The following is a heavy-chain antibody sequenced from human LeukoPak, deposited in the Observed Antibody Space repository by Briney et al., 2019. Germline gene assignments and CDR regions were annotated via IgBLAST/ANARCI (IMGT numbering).Heavy chain of an antibody. CDR3: VRDRDWGAFDV. D-gene: IGHD3/OR15-3a*01. J-gene: IGHJ3*01. V-gene: IGHV3-30*04. CDR1: GFTFSSYV. Sequence: GGSLRLSCAASGFTFSSYVMHWVRQAPGKGLEWVAIISYDGSNEYYADSVMGRFTISRDNPKSTVYLQMNSLRVEDTAVYYCVRDRDWGAFDVWGQVTMVTVSS. CDR2: ISYDGSNE.